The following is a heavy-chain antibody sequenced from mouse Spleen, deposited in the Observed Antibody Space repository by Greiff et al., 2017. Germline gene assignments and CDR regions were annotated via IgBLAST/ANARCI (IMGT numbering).Heavy chain of an antibody. D-gene: IGHD1-2*01. CDR1: GYSFTGYY. CDR3: ARSYYGYVSYWYFDV. V-gene: IGHV1-42*01. CDR2: INPSTGGT. J-gene: IGHJ1*01. Sequence: EVQLQQSGPELVKPGASVKISCKASGYSFTGYYMNWVKQSPEKSLEWIGEINPSTGGTTYNQKFKAKATLTVDKSSSTAYMQLKSLTSEDSAVYYCARSYYGYVSYWYFDVWGAGTTVTVSS.